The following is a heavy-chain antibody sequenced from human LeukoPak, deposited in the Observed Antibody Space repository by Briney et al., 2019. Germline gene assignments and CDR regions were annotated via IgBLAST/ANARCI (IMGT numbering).Heavy chain of an antibody. D-gene: IGHD3-10*01. V-gene: IGHV3-53*01. Sequence: GGSLRLSCAASGFTVNNNYMNWVRQAPGKGLEWVSGIHPGDNTYYADSVKGRFTISRDNSKNTLYLQMNSLRAEDTAVYYCARGLRWVAMGRGVWFDPWGQGTLVTVSS. CDR1: GFTVNNNY. CDR3: ARGLRWVAMGRGVWFDP. CDR2: IHPGDNT. J-gene: IGHJ5*02.